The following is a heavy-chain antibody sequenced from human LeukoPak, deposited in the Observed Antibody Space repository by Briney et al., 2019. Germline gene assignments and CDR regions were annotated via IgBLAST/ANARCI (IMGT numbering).Heavy chain of an antibody. CDR1: GFTFSSYS. V-gene: IGHV3-21*01. CDR3: ARDSTGARFDY. Sequence: GGSLRLSCAASGFTFSSYSMNWVRHAPGQGLGWVSSISSSSSYIYYADSVKGRFTISRDNATNYLYLLMNSLRAADTAALYCARDSTGARFDYWGQGTLVTVSS. D-gene: IGHD2-8*02. CDR2: ISSSSSYI. J-gene: IGHJ4*02.